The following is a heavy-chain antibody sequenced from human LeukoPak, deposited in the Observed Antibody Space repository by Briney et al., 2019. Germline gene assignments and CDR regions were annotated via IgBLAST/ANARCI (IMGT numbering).Heavy chain of an antibody. D-gene: IGHD3-22*01. J-gene: IGHJ3*02. Sequence: PGGSLRLSCAASGFTFSSYGMHWVRQAPGKGLEWVAFIRYDGSNKYYADSVKGRFTISRDNSKNTLYLQMNSLRAEDTAVYYCLTYYYDSSGPMDDAFDIWGQGTMVTVSS. CDR1: GFTFSSYG. V-gene: IGHV3-30*02. CDR2: IRYDGSNK. CDR3: LTYYYDSSGPMDDAFDI.